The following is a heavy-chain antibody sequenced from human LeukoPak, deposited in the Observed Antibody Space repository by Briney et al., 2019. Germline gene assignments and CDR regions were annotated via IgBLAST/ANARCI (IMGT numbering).Heavy chain of an antibody. CDR3: ARDSAWGIAAADY. V-gene: IGHV3-48*03. D-gene: IGHD6-13*01. J-gene: IGHJ4*02. CDR2: ISSSGSTI. CDR1: GFTFSSYE. Sequence: PGGSLRLSCAASGFTFSSYEMNWVRQAPGKGLEWVSYISSSGSTIYYADSVKGRFTISRDNAKNSLYLQMNSLRAEDTAVYYCARDSAWGIAAADYWGQGTLVTVSS.